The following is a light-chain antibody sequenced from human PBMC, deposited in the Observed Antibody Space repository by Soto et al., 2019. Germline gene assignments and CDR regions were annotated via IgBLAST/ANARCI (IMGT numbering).Light chain of an antibody. CDR2: DNN. Sequence: QSVLTQPPSVSAAPGQKVTISCSGSSSNIGNNYVSWYQQLPGTAPKLLIYDNNERPSGIPDRFSGSKSGTSATLGITGLQTGDEADYYCGTCDSSLSAGVFGGGTKVTVL. CDR1: SSNIGNNY. J-gene: IGLJ2*01. CDR3: GTCDSSLSAGV. V-gene: IGLV1-51*01.